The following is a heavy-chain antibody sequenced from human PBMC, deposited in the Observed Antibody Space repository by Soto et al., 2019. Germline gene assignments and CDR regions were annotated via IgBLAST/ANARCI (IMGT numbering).Heavy chain of an antibody. CDR1: GSSISSHY. CDR3: ARSEVDWYYGSGSLEG. D-gene: IGHD3-10*01. Sequence: XETLSPTSPVAGSSISSHYWSWIRPPPGKGLEWIGYIYYSGSTNYNPSLKSRVTISVDTSKNQFSLKLSSVTAADAAVYYCARSEVDWYYGSGSLEGWGQGTLVTVSS. V-gene: IGHV4-59*11. CDR2: IYYSGST. J-gene: IGHJ1*01.